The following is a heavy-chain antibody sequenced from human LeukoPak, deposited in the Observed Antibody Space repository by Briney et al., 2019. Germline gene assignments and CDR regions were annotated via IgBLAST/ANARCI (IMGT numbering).Heavy chain of an antibody. CDR3: AKDEVGGHFEY. CDR1: GFTFSNNW. CDR2: IKQDGSDK. J-gene: IGHJ4*02. Sequence: PGGSLRLSCAASGFTFSNNWMSWVRQAPGKGLEWVANIKQDGSDKYYVDSVKGRFTISRDNAKNSLYLQMNNVRADDTAVYYCAKDEVGGHFEYWGQGILVTVSS. V-gene: IGHV3-7*01.